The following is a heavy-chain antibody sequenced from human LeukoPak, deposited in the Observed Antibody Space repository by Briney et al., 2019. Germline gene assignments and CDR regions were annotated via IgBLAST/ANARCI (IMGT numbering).Heavy chain of an antibody. V-gene: IGHV1-2*04. J-gene: IGHJ4*02. D-gene: IGHD5-24*01. CDR3: ARAGTVEMTPLDY. CDR2: INPNSGGT. Sequence: ASVKVSCKASGYTFTGYYMHWVRQAPGQGLEWMGWINPNSGGTNYAQKFQGWVTMTRDTSISTAYMELSRLRSDDTAVYYCARAGTVEMTPLDYWGQGTLVTVSS. CDR1: GYTFTGYY.